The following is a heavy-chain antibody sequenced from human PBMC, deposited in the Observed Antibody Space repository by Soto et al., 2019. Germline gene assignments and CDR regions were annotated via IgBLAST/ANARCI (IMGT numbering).Heavy chain of an antibody. CDR3: ARVASTKYDFWSGNYMNWFDP. D-gene: IGHD3-3*01. CDR1: GGSLSSYY. V-gene: IGHV4-59*01. CDR2: IYYSGST. J-gene: IGHJ5*02. Sequence: SDTLSLTCTVSGGSLSSYYWSWIRQPPGKGLEWIGYIYYSGSTNYNPSLKSRVTISVDTSKNQFSLKLSSVTAADTAVYYCARVASTKYDFWSGNYMNWFDPWGQGTLVTVSS.